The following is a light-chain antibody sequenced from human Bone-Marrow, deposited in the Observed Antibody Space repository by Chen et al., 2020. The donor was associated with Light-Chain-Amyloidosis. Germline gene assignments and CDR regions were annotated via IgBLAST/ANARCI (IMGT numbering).Light chain of an antibody. V-gene: IGLV2-23*02. CDR1: SSDGGRYNL. CDR3: CSYAGSSTPWV. J-gene: IGLJ3*02. CDR2: AVS. Sequence: SALPQPASVTGSPGQSITISCPGTSSDGGRYNLVTWYQQHAGKAPKHMIYAVSKRPSGVSNLFSGPKSGNTASLTISGLQAEDEADYYCCSYAGSSTPWVFGGGTKLTVL.